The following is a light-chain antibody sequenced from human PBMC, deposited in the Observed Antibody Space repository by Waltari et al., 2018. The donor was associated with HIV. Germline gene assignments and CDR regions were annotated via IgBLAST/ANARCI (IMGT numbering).Light chain of an antibody. CDR3: QAWDSGSAVV. CDR2: QNS. Sequence: SYELTQPPSVSVSPGQTASITCSGDKLGDTYASWYQQKPGQSPVLVIYQNSKRPSGIPERFSGSNSGDTATLTISGTQAVDEADYYCQAWDSGSAVVFGGGTKLTVL. V-gene: IGLV3-1*01. J-gene: IGLJ2*01. CDR1: KLGDTY.